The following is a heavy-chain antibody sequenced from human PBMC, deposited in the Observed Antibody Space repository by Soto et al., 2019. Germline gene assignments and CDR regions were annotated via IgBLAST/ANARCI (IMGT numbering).Heavy chain of an antibody. CDR1: GDTXTDND. V-gene: IGHV1-8*01. J-gene: IGHJ5*02. D-gene: IGHD3-16*02. Sequence: GXSXKDAGKASGDTXTDNDVIWVRQAAGQGLEWMGWMNPGSGDSVDSEKFQGRVTMTRNISIATAYMELSSLRSYDTSTYYWARMASFVSFNWFDPWGQGFLGTVSS. CDR3: ARMASFVSFNWFDP. CDR2: MNPGSGDS.